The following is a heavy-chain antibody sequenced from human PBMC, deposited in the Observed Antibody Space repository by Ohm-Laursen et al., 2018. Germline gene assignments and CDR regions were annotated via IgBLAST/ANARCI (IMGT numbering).Heavy chain of an antibody. CDR1: GGTFSSYA. CDR3: ARTYYDILTGYTTYYGMDV. Sequence: ASVKVSCKASGGTFSSYAISWVRQAPGQGLEWMGGIIPIFGTANYAQKFQGRVTITADKSTSTAHMELSSLRSEDTAVYYCARTYYDILTGYTTYYGMDVWGQGTTVTVSS. J-gene: IGHJ6*02. CDR2: IIPIFGTA. V-gene: IGHV1-69*06. D-gene: IGHD3-9*01.